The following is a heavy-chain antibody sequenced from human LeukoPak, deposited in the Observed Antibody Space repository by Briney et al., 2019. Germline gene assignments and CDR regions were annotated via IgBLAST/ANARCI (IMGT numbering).Heavy chain of an antibody. CDR1: GGSISSGSYY. V-gene: IGHV4-61*02. CDR3: AREAPAKYSSFFDY. J-gene: IGHJ4*02. D-gene: IGHD6-6*01. Sequence: SETLSLTCTVSGGSISSGSYYWSWIRQPAGKGLEWIGRIYTSGTTNYNPSLKSRVTISVDTSKNQFSLKLTSVTAADTAVYYCAREAPAKYSSFFDYWGQGTLVTVSS. CDR2: IYTSGTT.